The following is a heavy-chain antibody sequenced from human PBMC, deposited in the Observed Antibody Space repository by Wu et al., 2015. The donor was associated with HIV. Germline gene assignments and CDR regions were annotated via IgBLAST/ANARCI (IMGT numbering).Heavy chain of an antibody. D-gene: IGHD2-15*01. CDR2: IYYNGNI. V-gene: IGHV4-59*08. CDR3: ARQGCCGESCYLPLDS. CDR1: GGSFSPYY. Sequence: QVQLQESGPGLMKPSETLSLTCSVSGGSFSPYYWSWIRQSPGKRLEWIGYIYYNGNIKYNPSLESRVTMSLDTSNNQFSPRLRSVTAADTAVYYCARQGCCGESCYLPLDSWGQGTLVTVSS. J-gene: IGHJ5*01.